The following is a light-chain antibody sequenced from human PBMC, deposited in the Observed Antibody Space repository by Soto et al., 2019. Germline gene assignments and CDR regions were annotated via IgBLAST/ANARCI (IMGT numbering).Light chain of an antibody. V-gene: IGKV3-20*01. CDR1: QSVSSSY. J-gene: IGKJ3*01. CDR2: GAS. Sequence: EIVLTQSPGTLSLSPGESATLSCRASQSVSSSYLAWYQQKPGQAPRPLIYGASSRATGIPDRFSGSGSGTEFTLTISRLEPEDFAVYYCQQYGSYSFTFGPGTKVDIK. CDR3: QQYGSYSFT.